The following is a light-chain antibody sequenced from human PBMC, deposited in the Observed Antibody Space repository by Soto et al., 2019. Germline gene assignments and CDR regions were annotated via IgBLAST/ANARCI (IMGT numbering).Light chain of an antibody. Sequence: IHLTQAPSILCASAGDRVTRTCRASQDVSDFLAWYQHAPGKAPNLLIYGGYTLQSGVPSRFSGGGSGTEFSLTITGLQPEYSATYYRQYLNGVPTITFGQGTRLEIK. CDR3: QYLNGVPTIT. CDR1: QDVSDF. J-gene: IGKJ5*01. CDR2: GGY. V-gene: IGKV1-9*01.